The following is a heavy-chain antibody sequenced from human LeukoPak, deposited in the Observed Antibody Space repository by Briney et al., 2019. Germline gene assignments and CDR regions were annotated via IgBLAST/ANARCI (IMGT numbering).Heavy chain of an antibody. V-gene: IGHV3-21*01. Sequence: GGSLRLSCAASGFTFSSYSMNWVRQAPGKGLEWVSSISSSSSYIYYADSVKGRFTISRDNAKNSLYLQMNSLRAEDTAVYYCARDTYAQRPQWFDPWGQGTLVTVSS. D-gene: IGHD2-8*01. CDR3: ARDTYAQRPQWFDP. CDR2: ISSSSSYI. CDR1: GFTFSSYS. J-gene: IGHJ5*02.